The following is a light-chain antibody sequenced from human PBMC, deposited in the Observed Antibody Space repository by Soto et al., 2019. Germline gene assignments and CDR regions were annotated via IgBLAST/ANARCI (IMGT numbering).Light chain of an antibody. CDR2: GAS. J-gene: IGKJ5*01. CDR1: QIVSIGY. CDR3: QQYGSSPIT. V-gene: IGKV3-20*01. Sequence: TQSRTTLAVSPGERVTLSCRASQIVSIGYSSWYQQKPGQAPRLLIYGASRRATGIPDRFSGSGSGTDFTLTSSRLHPEDFAVYYCQQYGSSPITFGQGTRLEIK.